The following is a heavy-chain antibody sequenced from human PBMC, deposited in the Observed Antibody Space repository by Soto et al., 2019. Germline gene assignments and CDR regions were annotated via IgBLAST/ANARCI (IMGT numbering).Heavy chain of an antibody. CDR1: GGSISSNY. J-gene: IGHJ5*02. Sequence: QVQLQESGPGLVKPSETLSLTCTVFGGSISSNYWTWIRQTDGKGLEWIGRIYMSGSTNYNPSLKSRVTMSMDTSKNQFSLKLRFVTAADTAVYYCASLQNNWFDPWGQGTLVTVSS. CDR2: IYMSGST. V-gene: IGHV4-4*07. CDR3: ASLQNNWFDP.